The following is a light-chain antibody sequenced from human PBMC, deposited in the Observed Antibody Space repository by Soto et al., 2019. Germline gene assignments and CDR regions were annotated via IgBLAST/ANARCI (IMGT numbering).Light chain of an antibody. J-gene: IGKJ1*01. CDR1: QNVGTF. CDR3: QQFNNWPRT. Sequence: EVVLTQSPGTLSLSPWERATLSCRASQNVGTFLTWYQQKPGQAPRLLIYDASTRATGIPARFSGSGSGTEFTLTISSLQSEDFAVYYCQQFNNWPRTFGQGTKVDIK. CDR2: DAS. V-gene: IGKV3-15*01.